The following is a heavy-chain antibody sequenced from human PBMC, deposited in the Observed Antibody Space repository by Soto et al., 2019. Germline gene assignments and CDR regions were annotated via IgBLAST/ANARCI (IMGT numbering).Heavy chain of an antibody. CDR2: INPSSSHI. V-gene: IGHV3-21*02. J-gene: IGHJ6*02. D-gene: IGHD2-15*01. CDR1: GFTFASYH. CDR3: ARGYCGGVGCYLRRDVFDV. Sequence: EVQLVESGGGLVMPGGSLRLSCAASGFTFASYHMSWVRQAPGKGLDWVSSINPSSSHIYYADSVRGRFTISRDDSNNSLYLHMNSLRTENVAIYYSARGYCGGVGCYLRRDVFDVWGQGTTVMVSS.